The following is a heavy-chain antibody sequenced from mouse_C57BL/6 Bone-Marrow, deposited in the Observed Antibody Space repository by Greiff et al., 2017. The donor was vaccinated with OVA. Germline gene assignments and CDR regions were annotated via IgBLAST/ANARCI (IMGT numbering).Heavy chain of an antibody. Sequence: EVQRVESGGGLVQPGGSLKLSCAASGFTFSDSGMAWVRQAPRKGPEWVAFISNLAYSIYYADTVTGRFTISRENAKDTLYLEMSSRRSEDTAMYYCARRDGYYGFAYWGQGTLVTVSA. CDR3: ARRDGYYGFAY. CDR1: GFTFSDSG. CDR2: ISNLAYSI. J-gene: IGHJ3*01. D-gene: IGHD2-3*01. V-gene: IGHV5-15*01.